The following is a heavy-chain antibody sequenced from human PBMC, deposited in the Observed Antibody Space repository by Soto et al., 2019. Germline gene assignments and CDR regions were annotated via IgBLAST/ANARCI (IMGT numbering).Heavy chain of an antibody. V-gene: IGHV3-23*01. CDR2: FSAGGRA. CDR1: GFSFSNYA. D-gene: IGHD4-17*01. CDR3: AKESMPEHYGDTLFDH. J-gene: IGHJ4*02. Sequence: EVQLLESGGGLVQPGGSLRLSCEASGFSFSNYALSWVRQAPRKGLEWVSTFSAGGRAYYADSVKGRFTIAKDFSKNTLHLQTNSLRAEDTAVYFCAKESMPEHYGDTLFDHWGQGTRVTVSS.